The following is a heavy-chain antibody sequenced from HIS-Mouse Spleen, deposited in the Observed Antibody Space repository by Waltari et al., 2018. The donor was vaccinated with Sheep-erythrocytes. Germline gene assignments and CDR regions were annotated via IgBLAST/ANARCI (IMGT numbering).Heavy chain of an antibody. Sequence: EVQLVESGGGLVKPGGSLRLSCAASGFTFSSYSMNWVRQAPGEGLEWVSSISSSSSYIYYADSVKGRFTISRDNAKNSLYLQMNSLRAEDTAVYYCAREDYGDYFDYWGQGTMVTVSS. J-gene: IGHJ4*02. CDR1: GFTFSSYS. CDR3: AREDYGDYFDY. V-gene: IGHV3-21*01. CDR2: ISSSSSYI. D-gene: IGHD4-17*01.